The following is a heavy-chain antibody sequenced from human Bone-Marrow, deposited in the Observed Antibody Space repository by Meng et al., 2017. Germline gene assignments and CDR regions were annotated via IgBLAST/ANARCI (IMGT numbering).Heavy chain of an antibody. V-gene: IGHV4-59*12. CDR2: IYYSGST. Sequence: SETLSLTCTVSGGSISSYYWSWFRQLPGKGLEWSGYIYYSGSTNYNPSLKSRVTISVDTSKNQLSLKLSSVTAADSAVYYCARGPTTLAHDFDYWGQGTLVTVSS. J-gene: IGHJ4*02. D-gene: IGHD4-11*01. CDR3: ARGPTTLAHDFDY. CDR1: GGSISSYY.